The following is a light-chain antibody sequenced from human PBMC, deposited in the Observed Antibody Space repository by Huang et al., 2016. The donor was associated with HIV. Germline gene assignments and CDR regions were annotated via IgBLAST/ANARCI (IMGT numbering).Light chain of an antibody. V-gene: IGKV1-5*03. CDR2: QAS. J-gene: IGKJ1*01. CDR1: QSISSW. CDR3: QQYDSYSRWT. Sequence: DIQMTQSPSTLSASVGDRVSITCRASQSISSWLAWYQQKPGKAPNRLIYQASSLQNGVPSRFSGSGSGTEFTLTISSLQPDDFATYYCQQYDSYSRWTFGQGTKVEVK.